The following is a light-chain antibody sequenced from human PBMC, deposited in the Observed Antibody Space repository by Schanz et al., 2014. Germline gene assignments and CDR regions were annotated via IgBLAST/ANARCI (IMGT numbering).Light chain of an antibody. V-gene: IGLV2-23*01. CDR1: SSDVGSYNL. CDR3: SSYAGSTNLR. Sequence: QSALTQPASVSGSPGQSITISCTGTSSDVGSYNLVSWYQHHPGKAPKLMIYEGSKRPSGVSNRFSGSKSGNTASLTISGLQAEDEADYYCSSYAGSTNLRFGGGTKLTVL. CDR2: EGS. J-gene: IGLJ3*02.